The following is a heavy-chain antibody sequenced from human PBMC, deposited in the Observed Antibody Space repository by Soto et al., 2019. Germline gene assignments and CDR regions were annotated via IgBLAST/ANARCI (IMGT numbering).Heavy chain of an antibody. D-gene: IGHD2-8*01. CDR2: ISGSGGST. CDR3: AKYGVTRSPFYLDY. CDR1: GFTFSSYA. J-gene: IGHJ4*02. V-gene: IGHV3-23*01. Sequence: EVQLLESGGGLGQPGGSLRLSCAASGFTFSSYAMSWVRQAPGKGLEWVSSISGSGGSTYYADSVKGRFTISRDNPKNTLYLQMNGLRAEDTAVYYCAKYGVTRSPFYLDYWGQGTLVTVSS.